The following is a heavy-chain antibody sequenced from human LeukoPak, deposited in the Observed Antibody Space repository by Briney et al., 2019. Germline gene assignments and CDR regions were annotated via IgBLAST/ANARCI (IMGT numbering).Heavy chain of an antibody. V-gene: IGHV4-39*07. CDR1: GGSISSSSYY. CDR2: IYYSGST. CDR3: AREEYYYDSSTYPDY. J-gene: IGHJ4*02. Sequence: PSETLSLTCTVSGGSISSSSYYWGWIRQPPGKGLEWIGSIYYSGSTYYNPSLKSRLTISVDTSKNQFSLKLSSVTAADTAVYYCAREEYYYDSSTYPDYWGQGTLVTVSS. D-gene: IGHD3-22*01.